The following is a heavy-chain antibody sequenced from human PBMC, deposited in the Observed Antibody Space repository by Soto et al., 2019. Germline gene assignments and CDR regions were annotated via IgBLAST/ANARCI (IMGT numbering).Heavy chain of an antibody. D-gene: IGHD3-10*01. Sequence: ASVKVSCKASGYTFTSYAMHWVRQAPGQRLEWMGWINAGNGNRKYSQKFQGRVTITRDTSASTAYMELSSLRSEDTAVYYCARDILLDYWGQGTLVTVSS. CDR3: ARDILLDY. CDR1: GYTFTSYA. V-gene: IGHV1-3*01. CDR2: INAGNGNR. J-gene: IGHJ4*02.